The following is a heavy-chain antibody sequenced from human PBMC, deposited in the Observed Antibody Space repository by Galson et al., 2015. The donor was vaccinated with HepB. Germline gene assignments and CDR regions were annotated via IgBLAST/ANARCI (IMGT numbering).Heavy chain of an antibody. CDR1: GYTFTGYY. D-gene: IGHD4-17*01. J-gene: IGHJ4*02. CDR2: INPNSGGT. V-gene: IGHV1-2*06. CDR3: AREWRGAHPLYDYGPRTDY. Sequence: SVKVSCKASGYTFTGYYMHWVRQAPGQGLEWMGRINPNSGGTNYAQKFQGRVTMTRDTSISTAYMELSRLRSDDTAVYYCAREWRGAHPLYDYGPRTDYWGQGTLVTVSS.